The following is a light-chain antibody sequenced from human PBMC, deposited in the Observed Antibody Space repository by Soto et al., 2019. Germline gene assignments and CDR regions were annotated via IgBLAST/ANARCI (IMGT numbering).Light chain of an antibody. CDR3: KTWDSNTRV. CDR2: LEGSGSY. J-gene: IGLJ3*02. CDR1: SGHSSYI. Sequence: QLVLTQSSSASASLGSSVKLTCTLSSGHSSYIIAWHQQQPGKAPRYLMKLEGSGSYNKGSGVPDRFSGSSSGADRYLTISNLRFEDEADYYCKTWDSNTRVFGGGTKLTVL. V-gene: IGLV4-60*02.